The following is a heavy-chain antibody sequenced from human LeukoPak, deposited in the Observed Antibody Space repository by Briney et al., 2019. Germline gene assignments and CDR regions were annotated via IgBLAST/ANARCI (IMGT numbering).Heavy chain of an antibody. V-gene: IGHV1-69*13. J-gene: IGHJ4*02. Sequence: GASVKVSCKASGGTFSSYAISWVRQAPGQGLEWMRGIIPIFGTANYAQKFQGRVTITADESTSTAYMELSSLRSEDTAVYYCARTPKWELPEYYFDYWGQGALVTVSS. CDR1: GGTFSSYA. D-gene: IGHD1-26*01. CDR3: ARTPKWELPEYYFDY. CDR2: IIPIFGTA.